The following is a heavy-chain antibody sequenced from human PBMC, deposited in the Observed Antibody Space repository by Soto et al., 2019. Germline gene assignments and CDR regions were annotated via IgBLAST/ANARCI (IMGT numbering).Heavy chain of an antibody. J-gene: IGHJ3*02. Sequence: EVQLVESGGGLVQPGGSLRLSCAASGFTLSSYWMSWVRQAPGKGLEWVANIKQDGSEKYYVDSVKGRFTISRDNAKNSLYLQMNSLRAEDTAVYYCASTFTAFDIWGQGTMVTVSS. CDR3: ASTFTAFDI. CDR2: IKQDGSEK. CDR1: GFTLSSYW. V-gene: IGHV3-7*01.